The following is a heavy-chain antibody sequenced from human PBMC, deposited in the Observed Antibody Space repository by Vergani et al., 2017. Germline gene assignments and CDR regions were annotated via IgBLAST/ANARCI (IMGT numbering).Heavy chain of an antibody. CDR2: IYYSGST. D-gene: IGHD2-2*01. CDR1: GGSISSGGYY. Sequence: QVQLQESGPGLVKPSQTLSLTCTVSGGSISSGGYYWSWIRQHPGKGLEWIGYIYYSGSTYYNPSLKSRVSISVDTSKNQFSLKLSSVTAADTAVYYCARTGDCSSTSCYFWYWFEPWGQGTLVTVSS. CDR3: ARTGDCSSTSCYFWYWFEP. J-gene: IGHJ5*02. V-gene: IGHV4-31*03.